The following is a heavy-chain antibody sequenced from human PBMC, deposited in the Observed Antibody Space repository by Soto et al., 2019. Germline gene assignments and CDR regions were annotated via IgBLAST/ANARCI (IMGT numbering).Heavy chain of an antibody. CDR2: IYYSGST. J-gene: IGHJ4*02. CDR1: GGSISSYY. V-gene: IGHV4-59*01. D-gene: IGHD5-12*01. Sequence: SETLSLTCTVSGGSISSYYWSWIRQPPGKGLEWIGYIYYSGSTNYNPSLKSRVTISVDTSKNQFSLKLSSVTAADTVVYYCAAKSGYDSTYYFDYWGQGTLVTVSS. CDR3: AAKSGYDSTYYFDY.